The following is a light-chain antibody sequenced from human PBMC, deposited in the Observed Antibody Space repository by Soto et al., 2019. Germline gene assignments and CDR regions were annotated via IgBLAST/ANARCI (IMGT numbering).Light chain of an antibody. CDR2: DAS. CDR3: QEYNSGPLT. Sequence: EIVVTQSPATLSVSPGERSTLSCKSSQAIRKNLAWYQQKPGQSPRLLIYDASTMATGIPFMFSGSVSGTDFTLSISSLQSEDIAVYYCQEYNSGPLTFGGWTKVEIK. J-gene: IGKJ4*01. V-gene: IGKV3-15*01. CDR1: QAIRKN.